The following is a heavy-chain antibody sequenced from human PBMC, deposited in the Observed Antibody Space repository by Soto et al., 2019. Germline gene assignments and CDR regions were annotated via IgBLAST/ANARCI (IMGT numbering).Heavy chain of an antibody. CDR1: GYTFTGYY. D-gene: IGHD5-18*01. V-gene: IGHV1-2*04. CDR2: INPNSGGA. J-gene: IGHJ6*02. CDR3: ASEGFTQLWSQDFFYGMDV. Sequence: QVQLVQSGAEVKKPGASVKVSCKASGYTFTGYYMHWVRQAPGQGLEWMGCINPNSGGANYAQKFQGWVTMTRDTSISTAYMELSRIKSDDTAVYYCASEGFTQLWSQDFFYGMDVWGQGTTVTVSS.